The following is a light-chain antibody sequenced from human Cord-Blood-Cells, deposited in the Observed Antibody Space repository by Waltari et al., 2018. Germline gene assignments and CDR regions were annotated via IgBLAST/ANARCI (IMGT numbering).Light chain of an antibody. V-gene: IGLV3-1*01. CDR3: QAWDSSTWV. Sequence: SYELTQPPSVSVSPGQTASITCSGDKLGDKYACWYQQKPGQSPVLVIYQDSQRRSGIPERFSGSNSGNTATLTISGTQAMDEADYYCQAWDSSTWVFGGGTKLTVL. CDR2: QDS. CDR1: KLGDKY. J-gene: IGLJ3*02.